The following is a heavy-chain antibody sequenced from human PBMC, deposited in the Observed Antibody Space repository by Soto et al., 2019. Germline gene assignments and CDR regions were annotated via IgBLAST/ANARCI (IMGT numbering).Heavy chain of an antibody. CDR3: AREAPYCTSATCPKFYDMDV. V-gene: IGHV1-69*01. J-gene: IGHJ6*02. Sequence: QVQLVQSGAEVKKPGSSVKVSCKASGGTFGSYAITWVRRAPGQGLEWLGGIIPILDSPAYAQKFKARVVITADEITNTAYMELNSLRFDDTAVYYCAREAPYCTSATCPKFYDMDVWSQGTTVTVAS. D-gene: IGHD2-2*01. CDR2: IIPILDSP. CDR1: GGTFGSYA.